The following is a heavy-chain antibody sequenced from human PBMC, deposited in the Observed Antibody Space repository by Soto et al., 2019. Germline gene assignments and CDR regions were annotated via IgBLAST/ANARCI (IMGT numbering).Heavy chain of an antibody. V-gene: IGHV3-30-3*01. CDR2: ISYDGSNK. Sequence: QVQLVESGGGVVQPGRSLRLSCAASGFTFSSYAMHWVRQAPGKGLEWVAVISYDGSNKYYADSVKGRFTISRDNSKKTLYLQMNSLRAEDTAVYYCARDGNEDGYNWGQGTLVTVSS. CDR3: ARDGNEDGYN. CDR1: GFTFSSYA. J-gene: IGHJ4*02. D-gene: IGHD5-12*01.